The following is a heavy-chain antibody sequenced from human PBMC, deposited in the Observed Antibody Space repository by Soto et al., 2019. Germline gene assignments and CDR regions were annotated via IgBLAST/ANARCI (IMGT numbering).Heavy chain of an antibody. V-gene: IGHV1-18*04. CDR3: ARDQLLRHPAADF. Sequence: QVHLVQSGAEGRKPGASVKVSCKTSGYTFNTYGIIWVRQAPGQHLEWLGRISTRNGDTYYAQGFQGRVTLTTDTTTTAYMAPMNPRSDDTAVYSCARDQLLRHPAADFWGQGPLVTFSS. CDR2: ISTRNGDT. J-gene: IGHJ4*02. CDR1: GYTFNTYG. D-gene: IGHD2-21*01.